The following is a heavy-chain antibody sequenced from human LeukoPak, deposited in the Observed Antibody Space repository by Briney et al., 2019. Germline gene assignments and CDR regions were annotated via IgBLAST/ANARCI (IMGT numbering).Heavy chain of an antibody. CDR1: GGSFSGYY. D-gene: IGHD3-10*01. CDR2: INHSGST. V-gene: IGHV4-34*01. CDR3: ARPSFMTRTYYYGSGSQAQYFQH. J-gene: IGHJ1*01. Sequence: SETLSLTCAVYGGSFSGYYWSWIRQPPGKGLEWIGEINHSGSTNYNPSLKSRVTISVDTSKNQFSLKLSSVTAADTAVYYCARPSFMTRTYYYGSGSQAQYFQHWGQGTLVTVSS.